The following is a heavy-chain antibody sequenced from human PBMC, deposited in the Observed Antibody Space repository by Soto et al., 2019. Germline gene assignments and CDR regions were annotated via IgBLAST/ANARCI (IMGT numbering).Heavy chain of an antibody. V-gene: IGHV1-3*01. CDR3: VRDPSEGRVGNWFES. CDR2: INAGNGNT. D-gene: IGHD2-2*01. CDR1: GYTFTSYA. J-gene: IGHJ5*01. Sequence: QVQLVQSGAEVKRPGASVKVSCKASGYTFTSYALHWVRQAPGQRLEWLGWINAGNGNTKYSQKFQGRVTITRDTSASTAYMELSSLTSEDTAVYYCVRDPSEGRVGNWFESWGQGTLVTVSS.